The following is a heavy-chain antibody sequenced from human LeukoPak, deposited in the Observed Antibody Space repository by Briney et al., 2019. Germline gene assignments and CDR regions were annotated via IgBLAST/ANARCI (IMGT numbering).Heavy chain of an antibody. CDR2: IYTSGST. CDR3: ARVGGSGMMGVDY. D-gene: IGHD3-10*01. Sequence: SETLSLTCTVSGGSISSGSYYWSWIRQPAGKGLEWIGRIYTSGSTDYNPSLKSRVTISVDTSKNQFSLKLSSVTAADTAVYYCARVGGSGMMGVDYWGQGTLVTVSS. CDR1: GGSISSGSYY. J-gene: IGHJ4*02. V-gene: IGHV4-61*02.